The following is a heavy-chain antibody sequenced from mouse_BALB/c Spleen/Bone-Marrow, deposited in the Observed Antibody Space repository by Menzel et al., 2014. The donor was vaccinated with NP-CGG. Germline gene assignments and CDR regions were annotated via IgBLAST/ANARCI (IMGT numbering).Heavy chain of an antibody. D-gene: IGHD1-1*01. CDR2: LDPANGNT. J-gene: IGHJ3*01. Sequence: VQLQQSGAELVKPGPSVKLSCTASGFNIKDTYMHWVKQSPEQSLEWIGRLDPANGNTKYDPHSQDKATIQAATSSNTAYLQLSSLTSEDTAVYYCDNYYYGSSLFAYWGQGTLVTVSA. V-gene: IGHV14-3*02. CDR3: DNYYYGSSLFAY. CDR1: GFNIKDTY.